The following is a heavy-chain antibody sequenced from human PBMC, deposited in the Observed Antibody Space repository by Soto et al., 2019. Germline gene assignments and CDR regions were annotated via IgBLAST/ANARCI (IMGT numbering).Heavy chain of an antibody. CDR2: INHSGST. J-gene: IGHJ5*02. CDR3: ARDLVAEAATTTHRFDP. CDR1: GGSLSGYS. Sequence: SETLSLTCAVYGGSLSGYSWSWIRQPPGKGLEWIGEINHSGSTNYNPSLKSRATISVDTSKNQFSLKLTSVTAADTAVYYCARDLVAEAATTTHRFDPCGQGSLVTVYS. V-gene: IGHV4-34*01. D-gene: IGHD2-15*01.